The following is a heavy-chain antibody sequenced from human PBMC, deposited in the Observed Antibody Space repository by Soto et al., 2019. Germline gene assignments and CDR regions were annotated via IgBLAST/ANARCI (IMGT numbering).Heavy chain of an antibody. CDR2: ISAYNGNT. V-gene: IGHV1-18*04. CDR3: ARALPQFFSRFQH. D-gene: IGHD3-3*01. Sequence: GGSVKGSFKASGYPFTSYGISLVRQAPGQGLEWMGWISAYNGNTNYAQKLQGRVTMTTDTSTSTAYMELRSLRSDDTAVYYCARALPQFFSRFQHWGQGTMVTVSS. J-gene: IGHJ1*01. CDR1: GYPFTSYG.